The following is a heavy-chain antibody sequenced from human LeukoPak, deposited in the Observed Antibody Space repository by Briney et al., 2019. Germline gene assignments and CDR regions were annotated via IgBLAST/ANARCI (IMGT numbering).Heavy chain of an antibody. V-gene: IGHV1-8*01. J-gene: IGHJ5*02. D-gene: IGHD2-15*01. Sequence: ASVKVSCKASGYTFTSYDINWVRQAAGQGLVWMGWMNPNSGNTGYAQKFQGRVTMTRNTSISTAYMELSSLRSEDTAVYYCARAFCSGGTCSSDPWGQGTLVTVSS. CDR3: ARAFCSGGTCSSDP. CDR1: GYTFTSYD. CDR2: MNPNSGNT.